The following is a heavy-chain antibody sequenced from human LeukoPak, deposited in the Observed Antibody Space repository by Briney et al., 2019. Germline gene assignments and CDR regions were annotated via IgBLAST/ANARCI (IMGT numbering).Heavy chain of an antibody. J-gene: IGHJ6*02. CDR2: IRNKASSYNK. Sequence: GGSHRLSCAASGFKLSDHYIDCAPPAPEKGREWVGRIRNKASSYNKEYAGSVEGRFTISRDVSESSLYLQMNSLRTEDTAVYYCGRIAINANNGMDVWGQGTTVTVSS. V-gene: IGHV3-72*01. D-gene: IGHD1/OR15-1a*01. CDR3: GRIAINANNGMDV. CDR1: GFKLSDHY.